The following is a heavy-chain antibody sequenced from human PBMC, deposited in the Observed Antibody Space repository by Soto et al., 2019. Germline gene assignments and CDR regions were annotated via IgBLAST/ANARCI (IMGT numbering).Heavy chain of an antibody. CDR1: GFSFSSYA. Sequence: QEQLVESGGGVVQPGRSLRLSCAASGFSFSSYAMHWVRQAPGKGLVWVALIWHDGSTTSYADSVKGRFTISRDNSKNTHYLQMNNLRPEDTAMYYCARDVETTKANYYYYGMDVWGRGTPVTVSS. D-gene: IGHD5-18*01. CDR2: IWHDGSTT. J-gene: IGHJ6*02. V-gene: IGHV3-33*01. CDR3: ARDVETTKANYYYYGMDV.